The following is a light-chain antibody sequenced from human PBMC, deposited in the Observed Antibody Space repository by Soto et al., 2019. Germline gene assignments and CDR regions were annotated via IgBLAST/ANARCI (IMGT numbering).Light chain of an antibody. Sequence: DIQMTQSPSTVSAYVGDSVTITCRASQSITTWLAWYQQRPGKAQKLLIYDVSSLQSGVPSGFSGSGSGTEFSLTISRLQSEDFATYYCQQYYRDPLTFGGGTNVDI. CDR2: DVS. CDR1: QSITTW. CDR3: QQYYRDPLT. V-gene: IGKV1-5*01. J-gene: IGKJ4*01.